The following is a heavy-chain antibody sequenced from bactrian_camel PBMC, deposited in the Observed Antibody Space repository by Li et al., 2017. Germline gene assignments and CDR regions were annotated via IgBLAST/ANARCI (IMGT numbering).Heavy chain of an antibody. J-gene: IGHJ6*01. CDR3: AAGSRDDYCSGFLRGEFRGY. CDR1: GSSYSSYC. Sequence: HVQLVESGGGSVQVGGSLRLSCAASGSSYSSYCMGWFHQAPGKEREGVSCIDWSGGSTIYADSVKGRFTISRDNAKNTLYLQMNSLKPEDTAMYYCAAGSRDDYCSGFLRGEFRGYWGQGTQVTVS. V-gene: IGHV3S68*01. D-gene: IGHD3*01. CDR2: IDWSGGST.